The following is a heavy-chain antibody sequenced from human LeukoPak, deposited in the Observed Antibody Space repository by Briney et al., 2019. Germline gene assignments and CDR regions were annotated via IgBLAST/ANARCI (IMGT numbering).Heavy chain of an antibody. J-gene: IGHJ4*02. Sequence: SETLSLTCTVSGGSISSSSYYWGWIRQPPGKGLEWIGSIYYSGSTYYNPSLKSRVTIFVDTSKNQFSLKLSSVTAADTAVYYCARHDMYDSSPLGYWGQGTLVTVSS. CDR3: ARHDMYDSSPLGY. CDR2: IYYSGST. D-gene: IGHD3-22*01. CDR1: GGSISSSSYY. V-gene: IGHV4-39*01.